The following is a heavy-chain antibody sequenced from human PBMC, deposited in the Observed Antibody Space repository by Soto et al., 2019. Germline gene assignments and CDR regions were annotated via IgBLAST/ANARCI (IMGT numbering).Heavy chain of an antibody. Sequence: QVQLQESGPGLVKPSETLSLTCTVSGDSISSYYWSWIRQPPGRGPDWIGYIQYSGNTNYNPSLKCHVTISVDTSKNQFSLKVNSVTAADTAVYYCARVGHQLLENFYYWGQGTLVTVSS. J-gene: IGHJ4*02. CDR1: GDSISSYY. CDR2: IQYSGNT. V-gene: IGHV4-59*01. CDR3: ARVGHQLLENFYY. D-gene: IGHD2-2*01.